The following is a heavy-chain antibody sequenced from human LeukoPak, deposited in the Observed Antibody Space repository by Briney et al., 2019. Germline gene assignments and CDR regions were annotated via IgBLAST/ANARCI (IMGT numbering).Heavy chain of an antibody. J-gene: IGHJ6*03. D-gene: IGHD3-16*01. CDR1: GGTFSSYG. Sequence: GASVKVSCKASGGTFSSYGISWVRQAPGQGLEWMGGIIPIFGTANYAQKFQGRVTITTDESTSTAYMDLSSLRSEDTAVYYCARGPSKVGYGGPDYYYMDVWGKGTTVTVSS. CDR3: ARGPSKVGYGGPDYYYMDV. CDR2: IIPIFGTA. V-gene: IGHV1-69*05.